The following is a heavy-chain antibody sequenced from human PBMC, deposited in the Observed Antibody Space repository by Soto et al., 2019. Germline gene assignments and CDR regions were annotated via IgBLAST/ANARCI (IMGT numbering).Heavy chain of an antibody. CDR1: GYTFTSYA. V-gene: IGHV1-3*01. Sequence: QVQLVQSGAEVKKPGASVKVSCKASGYTFTSYAMHWVRQAPGQRLEWMGWINAGNGNTKYSQKFQGRVTITRDTSASTVYMELSSLRSEDTAVYYCGRDPGYSYGYNWGQGTLVTVSS. D-gene: IGHD5-18*01. CDR3: GRDPGYSYGYN. CDR2: INAGNGNT. J-gene: IGHJ4*02.